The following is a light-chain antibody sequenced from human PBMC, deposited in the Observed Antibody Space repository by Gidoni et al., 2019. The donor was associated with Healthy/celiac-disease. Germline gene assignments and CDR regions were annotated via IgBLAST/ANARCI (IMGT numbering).Light chain of an antibody. CDR1: QSVSSY. CDR2: DAS. CDR3: QQRSNWRLT. Sequence: EIVFTQSPATLSLSPGERATLSCRASQSVSSYLAWYQQKPGQAPRLLIHDASNRATGIPARFSGSGSGKDFTLTISSLEPEDFAVYYCQQRSNWRLTFGGGTKVEIK. V-gene: IGKV3-11*01. J-gene: IGKJ4*01.